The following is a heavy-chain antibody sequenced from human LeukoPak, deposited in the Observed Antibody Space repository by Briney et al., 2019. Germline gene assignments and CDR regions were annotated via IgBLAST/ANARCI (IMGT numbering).Heavy chain of an antibody. J-gene: IGHJ5*02. V-gene: IGHV4-61*02. CDR2: IYTSGST. CDR1: GGSISSGSYY. CDR3: ARGYDSSGYYYDNWFDP. Sequence: SHTLSLTCTVSGGSISSGSYYWSSVRQPAGRGLELVGRIYTSGSTNYNPSLKSRVTISVDTSKNQFSLKLSSVTAADTAVYYCARGYDSSGYYYDNWFDPWGQGTLVTVSS. D-gene: IGHD3-22*01.